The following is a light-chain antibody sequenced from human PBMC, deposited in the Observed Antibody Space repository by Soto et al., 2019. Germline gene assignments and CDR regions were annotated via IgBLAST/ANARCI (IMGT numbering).Light chain of an antibody. J-gene: IGKJ1*01. CDR3: QQYGRSPWT. Sequence: DIELTQSPGTLSLSPGQRATVTCRASQSVSSSFLAWYQQKPGQAPRLLIYGASSRATGIPDRFSGSGSATDFILTISRLEPEDFAVFYCQQYGRSPWTFGQGTKVDIK. CDR1: QSVSSSF. V-gene: IGKV3-20*01. CDR2: GAS.